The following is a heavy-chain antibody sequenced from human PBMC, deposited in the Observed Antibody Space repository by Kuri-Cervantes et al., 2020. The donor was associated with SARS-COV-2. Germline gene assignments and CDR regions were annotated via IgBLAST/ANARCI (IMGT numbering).Heavy chain of an antibody. CDR3: ARVRGVLGEVYFDY. CDR1: GGSISSYY. CDR2: MYYSGIT. Sequence: SETLSLTCTVSGGSISSYYWSWIRQPPGKGMEWIGSMYYSGITNYNPSLKSRVTMSVDTSKNQFSLKLSSVTAADTAVYYCARVRGVLGEVYFDYWGQGTLVTVSS. J-gene: IGHJ4*02. D-gene: IGHD3-10*01. V-gene: IGHV4-59*01.